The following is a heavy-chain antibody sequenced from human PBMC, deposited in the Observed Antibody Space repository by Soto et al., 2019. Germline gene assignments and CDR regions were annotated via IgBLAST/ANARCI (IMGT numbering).Heavy chain of an antibody. CDR1: GGSISSYY. V-gene: IGHV4-59*01. Sequence: SETLSLTCTVSGGSISSYYWSWIRQPPGKGLEWIGYIYYSGSTNYNPSLKSRVTISVDTSKNQFSLKLSSVTAADTAVYYCARGRHIDEDYFDYWGQGTLVTVSS. CDR2: IYYSGST. J-gene: IGHJ4*02. D-gene: IGHD5-12*01. CDR3: ARGRHIDEDYFDY.